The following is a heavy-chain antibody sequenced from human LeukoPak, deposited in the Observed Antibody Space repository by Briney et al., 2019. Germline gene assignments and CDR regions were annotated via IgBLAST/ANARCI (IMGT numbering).Heavy chain of an antibody. CDR2: ISAYNGNT. J-gene: IGHJ5*02. CDR1: GYIFSTYG. V-gene: IGHV1-18*01. Sequence: GASVKVSCKASGYIFSTYGINWVRQAPGQGLEWMGWISAYNGNTNYAQKLQGRVTMTTDTSTSTAYMELRSLRSDDTAVYYCARDKGRFLEWLLLGDSPIDPWGQGTLVTVSS. CDR3: ARDKGRFLEWLLLGDSPIDP. D-gene: IGHD3-3*01.